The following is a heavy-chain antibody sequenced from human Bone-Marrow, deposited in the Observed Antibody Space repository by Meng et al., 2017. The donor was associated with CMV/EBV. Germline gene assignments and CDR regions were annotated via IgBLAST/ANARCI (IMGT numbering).Heavy chain of an antibody. Sequence: GESLKISCAASGFTFSSYEMNWVRQAPGKGLEWISYISSSGNIKYYADSVKGRFTISRDNAKNSLFLQMNTLRAEDTAVYHCVSTYYDFWWGQGTLVTVSS. CDR1: GFTFSSYE. J-gene: IGHJ4*02. V-gene: IGHV3-48*03. CDR2: ISSSGNIK. D-gene: IGHD3-3*01. CDR3: VSTYYDFW.